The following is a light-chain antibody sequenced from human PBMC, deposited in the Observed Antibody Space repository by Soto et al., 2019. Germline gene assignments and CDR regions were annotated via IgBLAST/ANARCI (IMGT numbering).Light chain of an antibody. CDR3: SSYTSSSSDV. CDR2: EVS. CDR1: SSDVGGYNY. Sequence: QSVLTQPASVSGSPGQSITISCTGTSSDVGGYNYVSWYQQHPGKAPKLMIYEVSNRPSGVSHRFSGSKSGNTASLTISGLQAEDDDDYYCSSYTSSSSDVFGTGTKLTVL. J-gene: IGLJ1*01. V-gene: IGLV2-14*01.